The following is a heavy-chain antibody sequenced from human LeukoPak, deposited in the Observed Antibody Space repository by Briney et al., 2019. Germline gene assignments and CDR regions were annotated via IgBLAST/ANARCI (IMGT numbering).Heavy chain of an antibody. J-gene: IGHJ6*03. CDR3: ASRKYYYYYMDV. V-gene: IGHV4-34*01. Sequence: PSETLSLTCAVYGGSFSGYYWSWIRQPPGKGLEWIGEINHSGSTNYNPSLKSRVTISVDTSKNQFSLKLSSATAADTAVYYCASRKYYYYYMDVWGKGTTVTVSS. CDR1: GGSFSGYY. CDR2: INHSGST.